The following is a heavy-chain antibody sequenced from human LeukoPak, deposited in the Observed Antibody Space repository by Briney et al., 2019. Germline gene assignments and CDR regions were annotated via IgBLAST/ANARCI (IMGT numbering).Heavy chain of an antibody. J-gene: IGHJ4*02. Sequence: SQTLPLTCTVSGGSISSGGYYWSWIRQPPGKGLEWIGYIYHSGSTYYNPSLKSRVTISVDRSKNQFSLKLSSVTAADTAVYYCASRVGATSDYWGQGTLVTVSS. D-gene: IGHD1-26*01. CDR2: IYHSGST. CDR1: GGSISSGGYY. CDR3: ASRVGATSDY. V-gene: IGHV4-30-2*01.